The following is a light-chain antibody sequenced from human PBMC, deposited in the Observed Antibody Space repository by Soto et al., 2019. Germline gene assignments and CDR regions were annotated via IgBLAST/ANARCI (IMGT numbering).Light chain of an antibody. CDR3: QQYNSAPWT. CDR1: QRMSSNY. V-gene: IGKV3-20*01. Sequence: LVLTQSPGTLSLSPGERATLSCRASQRMSSNYLAWYQQRPGQAPRLLIYGTSSRATGIPDRFSGSGSGTDFTLTISRLEPEDSAVYYCQQYNSAPWTLGRGTKVDIK. J-gene: IGKJ1*01. CDR2: GTS.